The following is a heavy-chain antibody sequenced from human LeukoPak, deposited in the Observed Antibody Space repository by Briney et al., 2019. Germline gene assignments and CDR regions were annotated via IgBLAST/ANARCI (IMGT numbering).Heavy chain of an antibody. Sequence: GGSLRLSCAASGFTFSTFAMHWVRQAPGKGLEWVSAISGSGGSTYYADSVKGRFTISRDNSKNTLYLQMNSLRAEDTAVYYCAKDSRYFDWLLTTSGMDVWGQGTTVTVSS. CDR3: AKDSRYFDWLLTTSGMDV. CDR1: GFTFSTFA. CDR2: ISGSGGST. J-gene: IGHJ6*02. V-gene: IGHV3-23*01. D-gene: IGHD3-9*01.